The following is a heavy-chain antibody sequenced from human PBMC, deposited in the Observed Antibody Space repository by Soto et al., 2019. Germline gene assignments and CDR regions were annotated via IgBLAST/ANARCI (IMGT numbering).Heavy chain of an antibody. CDR2: ISYDGSNK. Sequence: QVQLVESGGGVVQPGRSLRLSCAASXFTFSSYAMHWVRQAPGKGLEWVAVISYDGSNKYYADSVKGRFTISRDNSKNTLYLQMNSLRAEDTAVYYCARGPIVLVPAGWFDPWGQGTLVTVSS. CDR3: ARGPIVLVPAGWFDP. D-gene: IGHD2-2*01. CDR1: XFTFSSYA. J-gene: IGHJ5*02. V-gene: IGHV3-30-3*01.